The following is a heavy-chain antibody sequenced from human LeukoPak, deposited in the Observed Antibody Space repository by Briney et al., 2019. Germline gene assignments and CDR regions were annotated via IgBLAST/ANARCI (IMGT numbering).Heavy chain of an antibody. CDR2: ISSSGSTI. CDR3: AVTRIVVVVATFDY. CDR1: GFTFSDYY. Sequence: GGSLRLSCAASGFTFSDYYMSWIRQAPGKGLEWVSYISSSGSTIYYADSVKGRFTISRDNAKNSLYLQMNSLRAEDTAVYYCAVTRIVVVVATFDYWGQGTLVTVSS. D-gene: IGHD2-15*01. V-gene: IGHV3-11*04. J-gene: IGHJ4*02.